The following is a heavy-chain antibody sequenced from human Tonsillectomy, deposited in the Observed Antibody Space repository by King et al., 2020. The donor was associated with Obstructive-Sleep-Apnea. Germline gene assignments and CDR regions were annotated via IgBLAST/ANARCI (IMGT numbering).Heavy chain of an antibody. V-gene: IGHV3-9*01. CDR1: GFTFDDYA. D-gene: IGHD2-15*01. J-gene: IGHJ6*02. CDR2: ISWSSGST. CDR3: AKDMGREVAGYYYYGMDV. Sequence: DVQLVESGGGLVQPGRSLRLSCAASGFTFDDYAMHWVRQAPGKGLEWVSTISWSSGSTAYADSVRGRFTISRDNAKNSLYLQMNRLRAEDTALYYCAKDMGREVAGYYYYGMDVWGQGTTVTVSS.